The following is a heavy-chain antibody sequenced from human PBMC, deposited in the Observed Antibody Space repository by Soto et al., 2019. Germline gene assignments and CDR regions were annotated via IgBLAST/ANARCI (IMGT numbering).Heavy chain of an antibody. D-gene: IGHD3-3*01. CDR3: ARDSYYDFWSGYYRFDY. CDR1: GFTFSSYS. CDR2: ISSSSSTI. V-gene: IGHV3-48*02. Sequence: EVQLVESGGGLVQPGGSLRLSCAASGFTFSSYSMNWVRQAPGKGLEWVSYISSSSSTIYYADSVKGRFTISRDNAKNSLYLQMNSLRDEDTAVYYCARDSYYDFWSGYYRFDYWGQGTLVTVSS. J-gene: IGHJ4*02.